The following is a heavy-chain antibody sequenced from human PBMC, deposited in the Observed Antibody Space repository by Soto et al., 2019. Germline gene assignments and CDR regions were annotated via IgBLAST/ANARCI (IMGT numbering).Heavy chain of an antibody. CDR2: IGTAGDT. V-gene: IGHV3-13*01. J-gene: IGHJ5*02. CDR3: ARGGGSLYCSGGSCPGFDWFDP. CDR1: GFTFSSYD. Sequence: GGSLRLSCAASGFTFSSYDMHWVRQATGKGLEWVSAIGTAGDTYYPGSVKGRFTISRENAKNSLYRQMNSLRAGDTAVYYCARGGGSLYCSGGSCPGFDWFDPWGQGTLVTVSS. D-gene: IGHD2-15*01.